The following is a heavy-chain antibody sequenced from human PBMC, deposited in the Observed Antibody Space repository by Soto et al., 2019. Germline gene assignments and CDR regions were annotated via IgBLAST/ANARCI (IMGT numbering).Heavy chain of an antibody. CDR1: GGSFSGYY. V-gene: IGHV4-34*01. CDR3: ARGPYCSGGSCYFVFDY. CDR2: INHSGST. Sequence: SETLSLTCAVYGGSFSGYYWSWIRQPPGKGLEWIGEINHSGSTNYNPSLKSRVTISVDTSKSQFSLKLSSVTAADTAVYYCARGPYCSGGSCYFVFDYWGQGTLVTVSS. D-gene: IGHD2-15*01. J-gene: IGHJ4*02.